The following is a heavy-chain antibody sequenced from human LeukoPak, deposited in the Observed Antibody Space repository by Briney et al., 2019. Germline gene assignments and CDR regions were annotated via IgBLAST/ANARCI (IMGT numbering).Heavy chain of an antibody. D-gene: IGHD6-13*01. Sequence: PSETLSLTCTVSGGSISGYFWSWIRQPPGKGLEWIGFIYYSGSTNYNPSLKSRVTISVDTSKNQFSLKLSSVTAADTAVYYCARLFPEGIAAAGSSAFDIWGQGTTVTVSS. CDR2: IYYSGST. CDR3: ARLFPEGIAAAGSSAFDI. J-gene: IGHJ3*02. V-gene: IGHV4-59*08. CDR1: GGSISGYF.